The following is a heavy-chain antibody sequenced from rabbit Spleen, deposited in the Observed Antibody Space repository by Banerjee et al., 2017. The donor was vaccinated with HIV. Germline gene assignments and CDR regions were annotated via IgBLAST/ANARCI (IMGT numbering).Heavy chain of an antibody. CDR2: IYTGNGKN. Sequence: QEQLVESGGGLVKPGASLTLICTASGFSFSTSYDICWVRQAPGKGLEWIGFIYTGNGKNYYASWAKGRFTISKTSSTTVTLQMTSLTAADTATYFCTRDAGSYAYIDGYFDLWGQGTLVTVS. CDR1: GFSFSTSYD. D-gene: IGHD6-1*01. CDR3: TRDAGSYAYIDGYFDL. V-gene: IGHV1S45*01. J-gene: IGHJ4*01.